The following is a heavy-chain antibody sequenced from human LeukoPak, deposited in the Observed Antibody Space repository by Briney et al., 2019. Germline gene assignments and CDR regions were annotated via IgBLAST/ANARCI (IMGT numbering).Heavy chain of an antibody. V-gene: IGHV1-2*06. Sequence: ASVKVSCKASGYTFTGYYMHWVRQAPGQGLEWMGRINPNSGGTNYAQKFQGRVTMTRDTSISTAYMELSRLRSDDTAVYYCARVARDSSSRYFRYSDYWGQGTLVTVSS. CDR3: ARVARDSSSRYFRYSDY. J-gene: IGHJ4*02. D-gene: IGHD6-13*01. CDR2: INPNSGGT. CDR1: GYTFTGYY.